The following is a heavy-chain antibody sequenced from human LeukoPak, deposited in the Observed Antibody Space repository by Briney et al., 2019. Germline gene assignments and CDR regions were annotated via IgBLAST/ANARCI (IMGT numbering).Heavy chain of an antibody. CDR3: TRGRFPAWFDP. CDR1: GFTFGDYA. Sequence: PRGSLRLSCTASGFTFGDYAMSWFRPAPGRGLEWVGFIRSKAYGGTTEYAASVKGRFAISRDDSKSFAYLQMNSLKTEDTAVYYCTRGRFPAWFDPWGQGTLVTVSS. CDR2: IRSKAYGGTT. J-gene: IGHJ5*02. D-gene: IGHD3-3*01. V-gene: IGHV3-49*03.